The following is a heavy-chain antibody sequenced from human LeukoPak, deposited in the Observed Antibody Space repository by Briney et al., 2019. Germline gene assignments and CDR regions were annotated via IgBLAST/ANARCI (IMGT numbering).Heavy chain of an antibody. J-gene: IGHJ3*02. V-gene: IGHV5-51*01. CDR3: ARPRNSDYDFGIGNPVAFDI. D-gene: IGHD3-3*01. CDR1: GYSFTSYW. Sequence: GESLKISCKGSGYSFTSYWIGWVRQMPGKGLEWMGIIYPGDSDTRYSPSFQGQVTISADKSISTAYLQWSSLKASDTAMYYCARPRNSDYDFGIGNPVAFDIGGQGKM. CDR2: IYPGDSDT.